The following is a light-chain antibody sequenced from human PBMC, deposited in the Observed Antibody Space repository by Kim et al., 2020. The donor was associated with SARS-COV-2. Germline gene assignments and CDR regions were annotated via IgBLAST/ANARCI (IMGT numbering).Light chain of an antibody. J-gene: IGLJ3*02. V-gene: IGLV3-21*04. Sequence: SYELTQSPSVSVAPGKTARITCGGNNIGSKSVHWYQQKPGQAPVLVIYYDSDRPSGIPERFSGSNSGNTATLTISRVEAGDEADYYCQVGDSSSDHPVFG. CDR1: NIGSKS. CDR2: YDS. CDR3: QVGDSSSDHPV.